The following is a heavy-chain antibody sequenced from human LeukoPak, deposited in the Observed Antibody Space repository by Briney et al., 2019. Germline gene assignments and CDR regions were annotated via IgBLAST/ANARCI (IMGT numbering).Heavy chain of an antibody. CDR1: GYTFTSYG. D-gene: IGHD3-10*01. V-gene: IGHV1-18*01. CDR3: ARLSGGYYYGSGSYGYFDY. CDR2: ISAYNGNT. J-gene: IGHJ4*02. Sequence: GASVKVSCKASGYTFTSYGISWVRQAPGQGLEWMGWISAYNGNTNYAQKLQGRVTMTTDTSTSTAYMELRSLRSDDTAVYYCARLSGGYYYGSGSYGYFDYWGQGTLVTVSS.